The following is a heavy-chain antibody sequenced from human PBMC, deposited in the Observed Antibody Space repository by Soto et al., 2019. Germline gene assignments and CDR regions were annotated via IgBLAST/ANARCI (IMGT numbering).Heavy chain of an antibody. Sequence: QVQLVESGGGLVKPGGSLRLSCAASGFTFSDYYMNWIRQAPGKGLEWVSYISGSSAYKNYADSMQGRFTVTRDNAQNSLYRQMNSLTVEDTAIYYCARDRGPGGIAGGAVDIWGQGTVVTVSS. CDR3: ARDRGPGGIAGGAVDI. CDR2: ISGSSAYK. CDR1: GFTFSDYY. D-gene: IGHD2-15*01. V-gene: IGHV3-11*06. J-gene: IGHJ3*02.